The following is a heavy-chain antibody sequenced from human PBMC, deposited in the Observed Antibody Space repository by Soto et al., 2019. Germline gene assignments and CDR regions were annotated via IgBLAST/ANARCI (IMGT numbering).Heavy chain of an antibody. CDR3: AREYPVHSADFDY. CDR2: MYYSGNA. V-gene: IGHV4-59*01. D-gene: IGHD1-26*01. Sequence: QVQLQESGPGLVKPSETLSLTCTVSAASISRYYWSWIRQSPWKGLEWIGYMYYSGNANYNPSLRSRITISVDTSKNQFSLNLNSVTAADTAVYYCAREYPVHSADFDYWGQGILVTVSS. J-gene: IGHJ4*02. CDR1: AASISRYY.